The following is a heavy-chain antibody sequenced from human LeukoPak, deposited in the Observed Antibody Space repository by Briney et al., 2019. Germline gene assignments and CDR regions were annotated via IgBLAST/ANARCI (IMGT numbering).Heavy chain of an antibody. CDR3: ARVGTKGFDP. D-gene: IGHD2-8*01. CDR2: IIPILGIA. V-gene: IGHV1-69*04. J-gene: IGHJ5*02. CDR1: GGTFSSYA. Sequence: GASVKVSCKASGGTFSSYAISWVRQAPGQGLEWMGRIIPILGIANYAQKFQGRVTITGAKSTSTAYMELSSLRSEETAVYYCARVGTKGFDPWSQGTLVTVSS.